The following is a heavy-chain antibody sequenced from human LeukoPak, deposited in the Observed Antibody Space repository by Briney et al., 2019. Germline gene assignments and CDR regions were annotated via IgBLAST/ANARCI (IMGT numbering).Heavy chain of an antibody. J-gene: IGHJ4*02. CDR3: ASPKYYDILTGYSPGDY. Sequence: GGSLRLSCAASGFTVSSNYMSWVRQAPGKGLEGGSVIYSGGSTYYADSVKGRFTISRDNSKNTLYLQMNSLRAEDTAVYYCASPKYYDILTGYSPGDYWGQGTLVTVSS. V-gene: IGHV3-66*01. D-gene: IGHD3-9*01. CDR2: IYSGGST. CDR1: GFTVSSNY.